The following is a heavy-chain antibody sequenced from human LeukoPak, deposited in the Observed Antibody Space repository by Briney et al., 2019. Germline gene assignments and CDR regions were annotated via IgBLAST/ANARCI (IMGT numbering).Heavy chain of an antibody. V-gene: IGHV3-30*04. CDR3: ARDLSWYGDYFDY. Sequence: GGSLRLSCAASGFTFSSYAMHRVRQAPGKGLEWVAVISYDGSNKYYADSVKGRFTISRDNAKNTLYLQMNSLRAEDTAVYYCARDLSWYGDYFDYWGQGTLVTVSS. J-gene: IGHJ4*02. CDR1: GFTFSSYA. CDR2: ISYDGSNK. D-gene: IGHD3-10*01.